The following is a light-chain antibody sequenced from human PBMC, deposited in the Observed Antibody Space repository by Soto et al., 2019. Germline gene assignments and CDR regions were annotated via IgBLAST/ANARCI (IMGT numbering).Light chain of an antibody. CDR3: CSYAGSYTSPYV. V-gene: IGLV2-11*01. CDR1: SRGVGDYSY. J-gene: IGLJ1*01. Sequence: SVLNQPLLVSGSPGHAVTIPCNGTSRGVGDYSYVSWYQQHPGKAPKLIIYDVTKRPSGVPDRFSGSKSGNTASLTISGLQAEDEADYFCCSYAGSYTSPYVFGTGTKVTVL. CDR2: DVT.